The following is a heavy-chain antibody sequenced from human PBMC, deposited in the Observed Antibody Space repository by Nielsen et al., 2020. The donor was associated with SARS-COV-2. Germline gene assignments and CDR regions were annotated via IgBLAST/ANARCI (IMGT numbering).Heavy chain of an antibody. V-gene: IGHV4-34*01. CDR3: ARGGGYSYGAIDY. D-gene: IGHD5-18*01. Sequence: GSLRLSCAVYGGSFSGYYWSWIRQPPGKGLEWIGEINHSGSTNYNPSLKSRVTISVDTSKNQFSLKLSSVTAADTAVYYCARGGGYSYGAIDYWGQGTLVTVSS. CDR2: INHSGST. CDR1: GGSFSGYY. J-gene: IGHJ4*02.